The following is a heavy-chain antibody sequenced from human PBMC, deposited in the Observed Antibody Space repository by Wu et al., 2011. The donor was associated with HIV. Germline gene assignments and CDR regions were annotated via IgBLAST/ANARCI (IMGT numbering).Heavy chain of an antibody. CDR1: GGTFSSYG. J-gene: IGHJ4*02. CDR3: ARGIPYYYDSSGYSSTPYYFDY. CDR2: IIPIFGTA. Sequence: QVQLVQPGSEVRKPGSSVKVYCKASGGTFSSYGISWVRQAPGQGPEWMGGIIPIFGTANYAQKFQGRVTITTDESTSTAYMELSSLRSEDTAVYYCARGIPYYYDSSGYSSTPYYFDYWGQGTLVTVSS. V-gene: IGHV1-69*05. D-gene: IGHD3-22*01.